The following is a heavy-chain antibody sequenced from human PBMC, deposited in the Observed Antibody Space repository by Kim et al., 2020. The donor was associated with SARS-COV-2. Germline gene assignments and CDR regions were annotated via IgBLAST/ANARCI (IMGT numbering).Heavy chain of an antibody. CDR3: AREPFRTYSSSSYYGMDV. D-gene: IGHD6-6*01. Sequence: KSRVTISVDKSKNQFSLKLSSVTAADTAVYYCAREPFRTYSSSSYYGMDVWGQGTTVTVSS. J-gene: IGHJ6*02. V-gene: IGHV4-4*02.